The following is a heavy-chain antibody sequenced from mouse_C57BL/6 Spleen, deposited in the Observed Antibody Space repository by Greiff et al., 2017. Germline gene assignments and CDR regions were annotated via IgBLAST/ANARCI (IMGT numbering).Heavy chain of an antibody. CDR3: ARNYYGSSSAWFAY. CDR1: GYTFTDYY. J-gene: IGHJ3*01. V-gene: IGHV1-75*01. CDR2: IFPGSGST. D-gene: IGHD1-1*01. Sequence: VKLEESGPELVKPGASVKISCKASGYTFTDYYINWVKQRPGQGLEWIGCIFPGSGSTYYNEKFKGKATLTVDKSSSTAYMLLSSLTSEDSAVYFCARNYYGSSSAWFAYWGQGTLVTVSA.